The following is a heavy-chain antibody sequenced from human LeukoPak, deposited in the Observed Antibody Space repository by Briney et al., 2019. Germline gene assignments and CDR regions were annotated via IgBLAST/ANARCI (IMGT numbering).Heavy chain of an antibody. V-gene: IGHV3-15*01. J-gene: IGHJ4*02. D-gene: IGHD6-13*01. CDR1: GFTFSNAW. CDR2: IKSKTDGGTT. Sequence: GGSLRLSCAASGFTFSNAWMSWVRQAPGKGLEWVGRIKSKTDGGTTDYAAPVKGRFTISRDDSKTTLYLQMNSLKTEDTAVYYCTTDSAFGSSWYGGDYWGQGTLVTVSS. CDR3: TTDSAFGSSWYGGDY.